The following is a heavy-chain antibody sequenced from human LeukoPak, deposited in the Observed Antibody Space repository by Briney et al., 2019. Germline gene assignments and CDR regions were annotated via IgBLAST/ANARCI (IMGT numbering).Heavy chain of an antibody. CDR3: VRDHYYDSSVAY. CDR2: IFYSGIT. D-gene: IGHD3-22*01. Sequence: SETLSLTCTVSGVSISTSTYYWAWIRQPPGEGLEYIGGIFYSGITYYSPSLKSRVTISLDTSKNQFSLKMSSVTAADTAVYYCVRDHYYDSSVAYWGQGTLVTVSS. CDR1: GVSISTSTYY. V-gene: IGHV4-39*07. J-gene: IGHJ4*02.